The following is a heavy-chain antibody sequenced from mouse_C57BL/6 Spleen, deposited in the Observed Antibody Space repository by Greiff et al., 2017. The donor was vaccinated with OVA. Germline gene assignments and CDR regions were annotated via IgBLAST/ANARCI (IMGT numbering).Heavy chain of an antibody. CDR2: ISNGGGST. D-gene: IGHD2-5*01. J-gene: IGHJ4*01. CDR1: GFTFSDYY. Sequence: EVKLQESGGGLVQPGGSLKLSCAASGFTFSDYYMYWVRQTPEKRLEWVAYISNGGGSTYYPDTVKGRFTISRDNAKNTLYLQMSRLKSEDTAMYYCARREDSNYYYAMDYWGQGTSVTVSS. V-gene: IGHV5-12*01. CDR3: ARREDSNYYYAMDY.